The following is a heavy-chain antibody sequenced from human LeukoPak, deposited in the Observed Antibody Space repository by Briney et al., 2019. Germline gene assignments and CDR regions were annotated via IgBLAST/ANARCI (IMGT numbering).Heavy chain of an antibody. V-gene: IGHV1-46*01. Sequence: ASVKISCKASGYTFTSYHIQWVRQAPGQGLEWVGIINPNDGRTRYAQKFQGRVTMTRDMSTSAVYMELSSLKSDDTAVYYCARKSIVALFDFWGRGTLVTVSS. CDR3: ARKSIVALFDF. CDR1: GYTFTSYH. CDR2: INPNDGRT. D-gene: IGHD2-15*01. J-gene: IGHJ4*02.